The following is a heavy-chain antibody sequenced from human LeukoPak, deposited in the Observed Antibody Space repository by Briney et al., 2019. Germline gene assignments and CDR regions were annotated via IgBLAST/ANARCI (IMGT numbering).Heavy chain of an antibody. Sequence: GGSLRLSCAASGFTFSNHWMSWVRQAPGKGLEWVANIKQDGSEKYYVDSVKGRFTISRDNAKNSLYLQMNSLRAEDTAVYYCAKDRRYYFDYWGQGTLVTVSS. V-gene: IGHV3-7*01. CDR3: AKDRRYYFDY. J-gene: IGHJ4*02. CDR2: IKQDGSEK. CDR1: GFTFSNHW.